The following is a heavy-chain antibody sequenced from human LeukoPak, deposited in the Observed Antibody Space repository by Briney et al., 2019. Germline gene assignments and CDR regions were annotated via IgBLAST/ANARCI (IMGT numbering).Heavy chain of an antibody. CDR2: ISGSGGST. CDR3: AKEGGESYGMDV. J-gene: IGHJ6*02. V-gene: IGHV3-23*01. CDR1: GFTFSSYA. D-gene: IGHD3-10*01. Sequence: PGGSLRLSCAASGFTFSSYAMSWVRQAPGKGREWGSAISGSGGSTYYADAVKGRFTISRDNSKNTLYLQMNSLRAEDTAVYYCAKEGGESYGMDVWGQGTTVTVSS.